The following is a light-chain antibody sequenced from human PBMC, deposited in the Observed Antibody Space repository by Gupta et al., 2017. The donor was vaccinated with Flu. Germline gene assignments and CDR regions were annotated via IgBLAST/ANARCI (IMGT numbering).Light chain of an antibody. CDR3: AACDDSLSGVV. Sequence: QSVLTQPPSMSGTPGQRVTISCSGSVSNIGTFSVYWYQQVPGTAPKLLIFSTDHRPSGVPDRLSGSRAGTSASLTISGLRSEDEADYYCAACDDSLSGVVFGGGTKLTVV. J-gene: IGLJ2*01. CDR2: STD. V-gene: IGLV1-47*01. CDR1: VSNIGTFS.